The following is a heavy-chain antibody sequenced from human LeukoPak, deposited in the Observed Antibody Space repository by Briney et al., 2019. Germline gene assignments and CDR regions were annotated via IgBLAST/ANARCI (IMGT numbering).Heavy chain of an antibody. J-gene: IGHJ6*03. D-gene: IGHD3-10*01. Sequence: SETLSLTCAVYGGSFSGYYWSWIRQPPGKGLEWIGEINHSGSTNYNPSLKSRVTISVDTSKNQFSLKLSSVTAADTAVYYCARQVLLWFGELYYYYYYMDVWGKGTTVTISS. CDR2: INHSGST. V-gene: IGHV4-34*01. CDR1: GGSFSGYY. CDR3: ARQVLLWFGELYYYYYYMDV.